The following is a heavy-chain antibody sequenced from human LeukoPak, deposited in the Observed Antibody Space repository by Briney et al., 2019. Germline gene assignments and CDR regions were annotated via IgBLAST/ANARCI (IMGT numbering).Heavy chain of an antibody. J-gene: IGHJ5*02. CDR1: GYTFTSYA. D-gene: IGHD3-22*01. V-gene: IGHV7-4-1*02. CDR3: ARDNTYYSESVGYSNWFDP. CDR2: INTNTGNP. Sequence: ASVKVSCKASGYTFTSYAMNWVRQAPGEGLQWIGWINTNTGNPTYAQAFTGRVVFTVDPSVSTAYLQITNLKAEDTAVYYCARDNTYYSESVGYSNWFDPWGQGTLITVSS.